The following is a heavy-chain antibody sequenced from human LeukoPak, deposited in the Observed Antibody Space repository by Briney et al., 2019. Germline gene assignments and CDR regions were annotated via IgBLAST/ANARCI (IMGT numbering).Heavy chain of an antibody. Sequence: ASVKVSCKASGYTFTGYYMHWVRQAPGQGLEWMGWITPSGGTNYPQKFQGRVAITWDTSITTAYMDLSRLTSDDTAVYYCARATMTDILLDYWGQGTLVTVSS. CDR3: ARATMTDILLDY. D-gene: IGHD2-21*02. CDR1: GYTFTGYY. J-gene: IGHJ4*02. V-gene: IGHV1-2*02. CDR2: ITPSGGT.